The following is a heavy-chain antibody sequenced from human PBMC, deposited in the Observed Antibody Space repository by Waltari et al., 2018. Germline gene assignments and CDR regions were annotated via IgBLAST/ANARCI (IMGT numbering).Heavy chain of an antibody. Sequence: QVQLQESGPGLVKPSETLSLTCTVSGGSISSYYWSWIRQPAGQGLEWIGRIDTSGITNYNASLKSRVTMSVDTSKNQFSRKLSSGTAADTAVYYCARESYGSGSPYYYYYGMDVWGQGTTVTVSS. J-gene: IGHJ6*02. CDR2: IDTSGIT. CDR1: GGSISSYY. CDR3: ARESYGSGSPYYYYYGMDV. D-gene: IGHD3-10*01. V-gene: IGHV4-4*07.